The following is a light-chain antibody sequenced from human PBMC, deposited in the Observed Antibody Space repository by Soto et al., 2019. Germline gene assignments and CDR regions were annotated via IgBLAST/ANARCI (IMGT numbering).Light chain of an antibody. V-gene: IGLV2-11*01. CDR3: CSYAGARTYVL. Sequence: QSALTQPRSVSGSPGQSVTISCTGTSSDVGGYNYVSWYQQHPGKAPKLMIYEVTKRPSGISSRFSGSKSGITASLTISGLQAEDGGDYYCCSYAGARTYVLFGGGTKLTVL. CDR1: SSDVGGYNY. CDR2: EVT. J-gene: IGLJ3*02.